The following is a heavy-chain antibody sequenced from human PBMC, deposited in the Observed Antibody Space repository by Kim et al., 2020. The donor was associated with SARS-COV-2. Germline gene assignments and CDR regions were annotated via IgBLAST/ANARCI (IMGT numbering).Heavy chain of an antibody. D-gene: IGHD2-2*01. V-gene: IGHV3-30*02. Sequence: KGRFAISRDNSKNTLYLQMNSLRAEDTAVYYCAKDLGYCSSTSCGKAGYYWGQGTLVTVSS. CDR3: AKDLGYCSSTSCGKAGYY. J-gene: IGHJ4*02.